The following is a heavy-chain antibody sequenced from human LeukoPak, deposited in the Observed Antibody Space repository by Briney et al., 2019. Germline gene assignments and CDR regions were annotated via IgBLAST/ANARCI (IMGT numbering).Heavy chain of an antibody. CDR2: IKSKTDGGTT. J-gene: IGHJ6*02. CDR1: GFTFSNAW. V-gene: IGHV3-15*07. Sequence: AGGSLRLSCAASGFTFSNAWMNWVRQAPGKGLEWVGRIKSKTDGGTTDYAAPVKGRFTISRDDSKNTLYLQMNSLRAEDTALYHCARNNGMDVWGQGTTVIVSS. CDR3: ARNNGMDV.